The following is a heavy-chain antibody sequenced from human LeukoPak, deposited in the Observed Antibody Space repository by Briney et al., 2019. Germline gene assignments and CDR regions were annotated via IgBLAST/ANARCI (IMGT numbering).Heavy chain of an antibody. V-gene: IGHV3-21*01. Sequence: GGSLRLSCAASGFTFSSYSMNWVRQAPGKGLEWVSSISSSSYIYYADSVKGRFTISRDNAKNSLYLQMNSLRAEDTAVYYCARVRSSWFSFDYWGQGTLVTVSS. CDR1: GFTFSSYS. CDR2: ISSSSYI. CDR3: ARVRSSWFSFDY. D-gene: IGHD6-13*01. J-gene: IGHJ4*02.